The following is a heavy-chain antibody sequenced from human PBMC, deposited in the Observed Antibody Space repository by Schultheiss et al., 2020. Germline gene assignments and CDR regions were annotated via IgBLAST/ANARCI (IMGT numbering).Heavy chain of an antibody. V-gene: IGHV3-66*01. Sequence: GGSLRLSCAASGLTVSNNYMSWVRQAPGKGPEWVSMFHSGGSTSYADSVKGRFTISRDNSKNTLYHQMNSLRAEDTAVYYCARERGGYYDRSGYLDYWGQGTLVTVSS. J-gene: IGHJ4*02. CDR3: ARERGGYYDRSGYLDY. CDR2: FHSGGST. D-gene: IGHD3-22*01. CDR1: GLTVSNNY.